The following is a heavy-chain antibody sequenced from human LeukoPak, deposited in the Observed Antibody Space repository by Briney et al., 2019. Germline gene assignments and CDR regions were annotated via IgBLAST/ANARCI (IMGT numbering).Heavy chain of an antibody. CDR1: GFTFSSYW. V-gene: IGHV3-7*05. D-gene: IGHD3-22*01. J-gene: IGHJ1*01. Sequence: GGSLRLPCAASGFTFSSYWMSWVRLAPGKGLQWVANIKQDGSEKYYVDSLKGRFTISRDNAKNSLYLQMNSLRAEDTAVYYCAPEGYSDSSGYYLQHWGQGTLVIVSS. CDR3: APEGYSDSSGYYLQH. CDR2: IKQDGSEK.